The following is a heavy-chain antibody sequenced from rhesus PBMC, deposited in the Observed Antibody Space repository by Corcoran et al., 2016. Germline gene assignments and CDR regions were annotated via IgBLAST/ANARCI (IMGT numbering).Heavy chain of an antibody. Sequence: QLQLQESGPGLVKPSETLSVTCAVSGGSISSSYWSWIRQAPGKGLEWIGYIYGSGSSTNYNPSLIGRVPLSLATSKNQFSLKLSSVTAADTAVYYCARGGYSSGWSSGNSLDVWGRGVLVTVSS. CDR2: IYGSGSST. J-gene: IGHJ5-2*02. CDR3: ARGGYSSGWSSGNSLDV. D-gene: IGHD6S26*01. V-gene: IGHV4-169*01. CDR1: GGSISSSY.